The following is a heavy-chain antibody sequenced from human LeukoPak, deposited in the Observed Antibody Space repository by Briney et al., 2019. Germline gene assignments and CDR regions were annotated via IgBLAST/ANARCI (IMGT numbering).Heavy chain of an antibody. D-gene: IGHD1-26*01. CDR2: MNPNSGNT. CDR3: ARGLGYSGSYYFDY. CDR1: GYTFTSYD. J-gene: IGHJ4*02. V-gene: IGHV1-8*01. Sequence: ASVKVSCKASGYTFTSYDNNWVRQATGQGLEWMGWMNPNSGNTGYAQKFQGRVTMTRNTSISTAYMELSSLRSEDTAVYYCARGLGYSGSYYFDYWGQGTLVTVSS.